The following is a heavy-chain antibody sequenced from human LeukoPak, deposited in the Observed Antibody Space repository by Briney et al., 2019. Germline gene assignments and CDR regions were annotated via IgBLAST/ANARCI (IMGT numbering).Heavy chain of an antibody. Sequence: SETLSLTCTVSGGSISSSSYYWGWIRQPPGKGLEWVGSTYYSGSTYYNPSLKSRVTISVDTSKNQFSLKLSSVTAADTAVYYCARLNRYSSGWYRTPPFDYWGQGTLVTVSS. V-gene: IGHV4-39*01. D-gene: IGHD6-19*01. CDR3: ARLNRYSSGWYRTPPFDY. J-gene: IGHJ4*02. CDR2: TYYSGST. CDR1: GGSISSSSYY.